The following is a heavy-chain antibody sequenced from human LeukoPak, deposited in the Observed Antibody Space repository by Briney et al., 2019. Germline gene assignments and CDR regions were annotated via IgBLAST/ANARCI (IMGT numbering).Heavy chain of an antibody. CDR2: ISGSGGST. J-gene: IGHJ4*02. Sequence: PGGSLRLSCAASGFTFSSYAMSWVRQAPGKGLEWVSTISGSGGSTYYADSAKGRFTVSRDNSKNTLYLQMNRLRADDTAIYYCAKERTQTTSFDYWGQGTLVTVSS. CDR3: AKERTQTTSFDY. D-gene: IGHD2/OR15-2a*01. CDR1: GFTFSSYA. V-gene: IGHV3-23*01.